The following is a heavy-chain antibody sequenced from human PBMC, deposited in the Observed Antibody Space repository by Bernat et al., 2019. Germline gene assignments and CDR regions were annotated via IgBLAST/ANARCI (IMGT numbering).Heavy chain of an antibody. V-gene: IGHV3-23*01. Sequence: EVQLLESGGGLVQPGGSLRLSCAASGFTFSSYAMSWVRQAPGKGLEWVSAISGSGGSTYYADSVKGRFTISRDNSKNTLYLQMDSLRPEDTAVYYCTKLQAGAAAGQDAFDLWGRGTMVTVSS. CDR3: TKLQAGAAAGQDAFDL. CDR2: ISGSGGST. J-gene: IGHJ3*01. CDR1: GFTFSSYA. D-gene: IGHD6-13*01.